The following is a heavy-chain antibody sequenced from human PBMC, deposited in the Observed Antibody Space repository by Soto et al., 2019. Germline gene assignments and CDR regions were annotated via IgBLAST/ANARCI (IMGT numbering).Heavy chain of an antibody. V-gene: IGHV4-59*01. Sequence: PSETLSLTCTVSGGSMSGYYWSWIRQPPGKRLEWIGYIYYSGSTNYNPSLKSRVTISVDTSKNQFSLKLSSVTAADTAVYYCARVIRGIAAPYYYYYMDVWGKGTTVTVSS. CDR2: IYYSGST. D-gene: IGHD6-13*01. CDR3: ARVIRGIAAPYYYYYMDV. CDR1: GGSMSGYY. J-gene: IGHJ6*03.